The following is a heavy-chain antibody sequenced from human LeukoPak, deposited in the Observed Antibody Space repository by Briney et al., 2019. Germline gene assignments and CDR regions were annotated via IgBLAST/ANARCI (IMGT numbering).Heavy chain of an antibody. CDR1: GGSISPYY. CDR2: IYYSGGT. D-gene: IGHD5-24*01. V-gene: IGHV4-59*08. Sequence: SETLSLTCTVSGGSISPYYWSWIRQPPGKGLEWIGYIYYSGGTDYNPSLKSRVTISVDTSKNQFSLKLRSVTAADTAVYYCARHVTISGPYDASDIWGQGTMVTVSP. J-gene: IGHJ3*02. CDR3: ARHVTISGPYDASDI.